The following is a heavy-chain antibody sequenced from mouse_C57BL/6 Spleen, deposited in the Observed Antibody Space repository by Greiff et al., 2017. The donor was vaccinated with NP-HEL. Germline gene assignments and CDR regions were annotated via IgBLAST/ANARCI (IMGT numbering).Heavy chain of an antibody. CDR2: IHPNSGST. D-gene: IGHD2-5*01. J-gene: IGHJ4*01. Sequence: QVQLQQPGAELVKPGASVKLSCKASGYTFTSYWMHWVKQRPGQGLEWIGMIHPNSGSTNYNEKFKSKATLTVDKSSNTAYMQLSSLTSEDSAVYYCARGRYSKGENAMDYWGQGTSVTVSS. CDR3: ARGRYSKGENAMDY. V-gene: IGHV1-64*01. CDR1: GYTFTSYW.